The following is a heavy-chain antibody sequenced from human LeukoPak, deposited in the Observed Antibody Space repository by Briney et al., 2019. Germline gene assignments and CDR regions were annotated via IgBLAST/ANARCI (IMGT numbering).Heavy chain of an antibody. D-gene: IGHD4-17*01. CDR2: IYYSGDT. V-gene: IGHV4-39*01. Sequence: PSDTLSLTCTVSGGSISSSSHYWAWVRQPPGKGLEWIGTIYYSGDTYYNPSLRSRVTISRDTSKNQFSLKLSSVIAADTALYYCARRRKNGDPFYFDYWGQGTLVTVSS. CDR3: ARRRKNGDPFYFDY. CDR1: GGSISSSSHY. J-gene: IGHJ4*02.